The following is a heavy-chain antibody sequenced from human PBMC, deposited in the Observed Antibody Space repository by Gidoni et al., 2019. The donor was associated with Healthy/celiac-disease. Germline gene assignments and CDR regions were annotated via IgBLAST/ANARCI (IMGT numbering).Heavy chain of an antibody. CDR1: GGTFSSYA. D-gene: IGHD3-10*01. J-gene: IGHJ6*02. V-gene: IGHV1-69*04. CDR3: ARGRYYGSGSYYTSHYYGMDV. Sequence: QVQLVQTGAEVKKPGSSVKVSCKASGGTFSSYAISGVRQAPGQGLEWMGRIIPILGLANYAQNFPGRVTITADKSTSTAYMELSSLRSEDTAVYYCARGRYYGSGSYYTSHYYGMDVWGQGTTVTVSS. CDR2: IIPILGLA.